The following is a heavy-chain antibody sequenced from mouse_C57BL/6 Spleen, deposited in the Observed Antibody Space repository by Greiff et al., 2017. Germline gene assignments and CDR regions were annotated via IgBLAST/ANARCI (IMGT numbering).Heavy chain of an antibody. J-gene: IGHJ2*01. D-gene: IGHD4-1*01. CDR2: IDPSDSYT. Sequence: VQLQQPGAELVMPGASVKLSCKASGYTFTSYWMHWVKQRPGQGLEWIGEIDPSDSYTNYNQKFKGKSTLTVDKSSSTAYMQLSSLTSEDSAVYYCARRGGTGDFDYWGQGTTLTVSS. V-gene: IGHV1-69*01. CDR3: ARRGGTGDFDY. CDR1: GYTFTSYW.